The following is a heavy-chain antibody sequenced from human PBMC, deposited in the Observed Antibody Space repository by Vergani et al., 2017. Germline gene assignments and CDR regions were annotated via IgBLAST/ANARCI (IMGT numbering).Heavy chain of an antibody. V-gene: IGHV4-61*02. J-gene: IGHJ6*03. D-gene: IGHD3-22*01. Sequence: QVQLQESGPGLLKPSQTLSLTCTVSGASVSRGTYYWTWIRQPAGKKLEWIVRMYTSGHTIYNPALESRVTMSVDTSKNQFSLQLSSVTAADTAVYYCARASHCISCYSEEPNGPGYYYMDVWGKGTTVTVSS. CDR1: GASVSRGTYY. CDR3: ARASHCISCYSEEPNGPGYYYMDV. CDR2: MYTSGHT.